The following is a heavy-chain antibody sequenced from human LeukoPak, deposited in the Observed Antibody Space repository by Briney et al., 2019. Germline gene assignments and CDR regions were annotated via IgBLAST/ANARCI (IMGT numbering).Heavy chain of an antibody. CDR1: GFTFSSYW. CDR3: ARGAYITDFWSGSYYYYMDV. CDR2: IKSDGSST. D-gene: IGHD3-3*01. V-gene: IGHV3-74*01. J-gene: IGHJ6*03. Sequence: GGSLRLSCAASGFTFSSYWMHWVRQAPGKGLVWVSRIKSDGSSTTYADSVKGRFTISRDNAKNTLYLQMNSLRAEDTAVYYCARGAYITDFWSGSYYYYMDVWGKGTTGTVSS.